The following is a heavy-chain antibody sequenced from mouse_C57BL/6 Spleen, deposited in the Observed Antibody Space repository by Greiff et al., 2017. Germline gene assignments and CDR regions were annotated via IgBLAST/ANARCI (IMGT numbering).Heavy chain of an antibody. CDR1: GYTFTSYW. J-gene: IGHJ4*01. D-gene: IGHD3-2*02. V-gene: IGHV1-7*01. CDR3: ARSRAAQATTTLYAMDY. Sequence: QVQLTESGAELAKPGASVKLSCKASGYTFTSYWMHWVKQRPGQGLEWIGYINPSSGYTKYNQKFKDKATLTADKSSSTAYMQLSSLTYEDSAVYYCARSRAAQATTTLYAMDYWGQGTSVTVSS. CDR2: INPSSGYT.